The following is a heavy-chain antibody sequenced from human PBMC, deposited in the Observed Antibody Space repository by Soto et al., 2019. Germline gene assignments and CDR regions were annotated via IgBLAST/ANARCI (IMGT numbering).Heavy chain of an antibody. J-gene: IGHJ5*02. D-gene: IGHD2-15*01. CDR3: ARGLECRGYCLDKPTWFGP. V-gene: IGHV1-69*06. CDR1: GGTFSTYT. CDR2: IIPIFGTP. Sequence: QGQLVQSGAEVKKSGSSVKVSCKASGGTFSTYTFSWVRQAPGQGLEWMGRIIPIFGTPYYAQKFQGRVTITADKSTSTVYMELSSLGSDDTAVYFCARGLECRGYCLDKPTWFGPWGQGTLVTVSS.